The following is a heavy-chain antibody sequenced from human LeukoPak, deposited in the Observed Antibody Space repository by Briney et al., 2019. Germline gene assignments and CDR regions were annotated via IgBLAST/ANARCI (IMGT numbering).Heavy chain of an antibody. CDR1: GFTLSSYW. CDR2: INSDGRSI. Sequence: PGGSLRLSCAVSGFTLSSYWMHWVRQPPGKGLVWVSRINSDGRSISYADSVKGRFTISRDNSKNTLYLQMNSLRAEDTAVYYCAARYFDWLLHDYWGQGTLVTVSS. D-gene: IGHD3-9*01. CDR3: AARYFDWLLHDY. J-gene: IGHJ4*02. V-gene: IGHV3-74*01.